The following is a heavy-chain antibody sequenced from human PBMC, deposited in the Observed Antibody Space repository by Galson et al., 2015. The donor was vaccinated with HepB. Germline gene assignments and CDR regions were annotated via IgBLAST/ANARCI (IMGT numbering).Heavy chain of an antibody. CDR3: ARDVTGSLDY. Sequence: SLRLSCAASGFTLSSYWMAWVRQAPGKGPEWVANINRDGGDKNYVGSVKGRFTISRDNAKNSLFLQMDSLRAEDTAVYYCARDVTGSLDYWGQGTLVTVSS. D-gene: IGHD1-26*01. CDR2: INRDGGDK. CDR1: GFTLSSYW. V-gene: IGHV3-7*03. J-gene: IGHJ4*02.